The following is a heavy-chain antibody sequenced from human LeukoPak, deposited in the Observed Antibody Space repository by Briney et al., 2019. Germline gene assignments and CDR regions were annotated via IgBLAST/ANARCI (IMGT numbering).Heavy chain of an antibody. CDR2: INPSGGST. V-gene: IGHV1-46*01. CDR1: GYTFTSYY. CDR3: ARAFGMWYFDL. Sequence: ASVKVSCKASGYTFTSYYMHWVRQAPGQGLELMGIINPSGGSTSYAQKFQGRVTMTRDTSTSTVYMELSSLRSEDTAVYYCARAFGMWYFDLWGRGTLVTVSS. D-gene: IGHD1-14*01. J-gene: IGHJ2*01.